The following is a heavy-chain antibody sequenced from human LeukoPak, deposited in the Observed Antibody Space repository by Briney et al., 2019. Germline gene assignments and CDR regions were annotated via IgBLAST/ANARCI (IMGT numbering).Heavy chain of an antibody. V-gene: IGHV1-18*01. CDR3: ARCETGYSSGWFDY. CDR2: ISAYNGNT. CDR1: GYTFTSHG. J-gene: IGHJ4*02. D-gene: IGHD6-19*01. Sequence: ASVTVSYKASGYTFTSHGISWVRQAPGQGLEWMGWISAYNGNTNYAQKLQGRVTMTTDTSTSTAYMELRSLRSDDTAVYYCARCETGYSSGWFDYWGQGTLVTVSS.